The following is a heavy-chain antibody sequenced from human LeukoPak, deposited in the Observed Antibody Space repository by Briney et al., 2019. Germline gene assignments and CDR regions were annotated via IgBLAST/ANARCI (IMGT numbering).Heavy chain of an antibody. CDR1: GFTFSSYA. J-gene: IGHJ4*02. CDR3: ARAHPRHYYDSSVHFDY. V-gene: IGHV3-30-3*01. D-gene: IGHD3-22*01. CDR2: ISYDGSNK. Sequence: GGSLRLSCAASGFTFSSYAMHWVRQAPGKGLEWVAVISYDGSNKYYADSVKGRFTISRDNSKNTLYLQMNSLRAEDTAVYYCARAHPRHYYDSSVHFDYWGQGTLVTVSS.